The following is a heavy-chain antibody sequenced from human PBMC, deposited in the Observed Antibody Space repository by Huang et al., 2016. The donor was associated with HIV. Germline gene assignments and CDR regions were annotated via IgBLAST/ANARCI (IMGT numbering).Heavy chain of an antibody. V-gene: IGHV3-33*08. CDR1: GFTCSSYG. Sequence: QVQLVESGGGVVQPGRSLRLSCAAFGFTCSSYGMHWVRQAPGKGLEWVAVIWYEGSNKYYADSVKCRFTISRDNSKNTLYLQMNSLKTEDTAVYYCALKGDSSGWEYFRHWGQGTLVTVSS. CDR3: ALKGDSSGWEYFRH. CDR2: IWYEGSNK. D-gene: IGHD6-19*01. J-gene: IGHJ1*01.